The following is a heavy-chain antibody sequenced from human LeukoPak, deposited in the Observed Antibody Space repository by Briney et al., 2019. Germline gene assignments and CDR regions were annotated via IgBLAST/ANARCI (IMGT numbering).Heavy chain of an antibody. CDR2: MNPNSGNT. V-gene: IGHV1-8*01. D-gene: IGHD3-22*01. J-gene: IGHJ4*02. Sequence: ASVKVSCKASGYTFTSYDINWVRQATGQGLEWMGWMNPNSGNTGYAQKFQGRVTMTRSTSISTAYMELSSLRSEDAAVYYCARFSGIAAAGDSSGYSDYWGQGTLVTVSS. CDR1: GYTFTSYD. CDR3: ARFSGIAAAGDSSGYSDY.